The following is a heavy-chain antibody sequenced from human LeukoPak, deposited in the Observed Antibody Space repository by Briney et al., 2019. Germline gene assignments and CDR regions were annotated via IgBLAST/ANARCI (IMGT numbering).Heavy chain of an antibody. CDR2: IRYDGSNK. CDR3: ARVYGDYVEYFDY. V-gene: IGHV3-30*02. J-gene: IGHJ4*02. Sequence: GGSLRLSCAASGFTFSSYGMHWVRQAPGKGLEWVAFIRYDGSNKYYADSVKGRFTISRDNSKNTLYLQMNSLRAEDTAVYYCARVYGDYVEYFDYWGQGTLVTVSS. D-gene: IGHD4-17*01. CDR1: GFTFSSYG.